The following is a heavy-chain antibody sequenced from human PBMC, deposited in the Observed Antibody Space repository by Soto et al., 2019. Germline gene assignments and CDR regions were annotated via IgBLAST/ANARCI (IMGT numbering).Heavy chain of an antibody. D-gene: IGHD6-13*01. V-gene: IGHV3-23*01. Sequence: EVQLLDSVGGLVQPGGSLRLSCAASGFTLTSFGMSWVRQAPGKGLEWVSSISASGTSMYYAKSVEGRFTISRDTSKNTLYLQMNSLRAEDTAVYYCAKRGDTTSWYWFDPWGQGTLVTVSS. CDR2: ISASGTSM. CDR3: AKRGDTTSWYWFDP. J-gene: IGHJ5*02. CDR1: GFTLTSFG.